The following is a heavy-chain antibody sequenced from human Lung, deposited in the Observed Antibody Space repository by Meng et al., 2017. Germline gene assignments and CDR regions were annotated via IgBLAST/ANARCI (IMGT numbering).Heavy chain of an antibody. CDR2: IKVITDGGTT. D-gene: IGHD6-19*01. CDR1: GFTFSNAH. Sequence: GASLMISCAVSGFTFSNAHMNWVRQAPGKGLEWGGRIKVITDGGTTNYAAPVKGRFTISRDDSSNTLYLQMNSLKTEDTAVYYCSTSGYTSGNDYWGRGTLVTVSS. J-gene: IGHJ4*02. CDR3: STSGYTSGNDY. V-gene: IGHV3-15*01.